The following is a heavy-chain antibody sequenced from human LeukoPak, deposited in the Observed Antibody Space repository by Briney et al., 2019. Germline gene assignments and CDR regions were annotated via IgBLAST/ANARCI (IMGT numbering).Heavy chain of an antibody. J-gene: IGHJ2*01. Sequence: GGSLRLSCAASGFTFSSYGIHWVRQAPGKGLEWVAVISYDGGNKYFADSVKGRFTISRDNSKNTVYLQMSSLRTDDTAVYYCAKTAEPMGNWYFDLWGRGTLVTVSS. V-gene: IGHV3-30*18. CDR1: GFTFSSYG. CDR2: ISYDGGNK. CDR3: AKTAEPMGNWYFDL. D-gene: IGHD1-14*01.